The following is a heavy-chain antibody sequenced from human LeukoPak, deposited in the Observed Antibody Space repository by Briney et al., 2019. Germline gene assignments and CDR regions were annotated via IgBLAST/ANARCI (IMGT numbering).Heavy chain of an antibody. CDR3: ARRVTSNCFDP. CDR2: INHSGST. V-gene: IGHV4-34*01. D-gene: IGHD2-21*02. Sequence: SETLSLTCAVYGGSFSDFYWSWIRQPPGRGLEWIGEINHSGSTNYNPSLKSRVTTSVDTSKNQFSLKLRSVTAADTAVYYCARRVTSNCFDPWGQGTLVTVSS. CDR1: GGSFSDFY. J-gene: IGHJ5*02.